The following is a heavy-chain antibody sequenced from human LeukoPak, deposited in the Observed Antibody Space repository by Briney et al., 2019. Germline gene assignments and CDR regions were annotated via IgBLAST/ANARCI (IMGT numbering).Heavy chain of an antibody. D-gene: IGHD4-17*01. J-gene: IGHJ5*02. Sequence: SYTLPLTRTVSRGSLSSSSYYWRDIRQPPGETLEWFGCIFYCGRTYYNPSPKSRVPISVDTPKNQLPPNLRSVPTGDTAVSHCARSHRYGDDMDHWFDPWGEGTLLTVS. CDR3: ARSHRYGDDMDHWFDP. CDR1: RGSLSSSSYY. CDR2: IFYCGRT. V-gene: IGHV4-39*01.